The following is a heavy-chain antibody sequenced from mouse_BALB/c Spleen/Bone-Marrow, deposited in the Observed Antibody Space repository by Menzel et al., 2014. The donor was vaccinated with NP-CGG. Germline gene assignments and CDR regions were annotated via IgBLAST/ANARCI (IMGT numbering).Heavy chain of an antibody. D-gene: IGHD1-1*01. J-gene: IGHJ4*01. CDR2: INHSNGRT. Sequence: QVQLQQPGAELVKPGASVKLSCKASGYTFTGYWMHWVKQRPGQGLEWIGEINHSNGRTNYNEKFKSMATLTVDKSTSTACMQLSSLTSGGSAVFYCARLIYGSCYIVDFWGQGTSVTVSS. V-gene: IGHV1S81*02. CDR3: ARLIYGSCYIVDF. CDR1: GYTFTGYW.